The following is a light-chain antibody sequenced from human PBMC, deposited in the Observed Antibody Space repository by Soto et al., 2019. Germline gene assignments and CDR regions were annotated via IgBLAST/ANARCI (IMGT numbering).Light chain of an antibody. J-gene: IGKJ2*01. Sequence: EIVMTQSPATLSVSPGERATLSCRASQSVSSNLAWYQQKPGQAPRLLIYGASTRATGIPARFSGSGSGTEFTLTISSLQSEDFAFYYCQQYNNWPQTFGQVTKLEIK. CDR1: QSVSSN. CDR2: GAS. V-gene: IGKV3-15*01. CDR3: QQYNNWPQT.